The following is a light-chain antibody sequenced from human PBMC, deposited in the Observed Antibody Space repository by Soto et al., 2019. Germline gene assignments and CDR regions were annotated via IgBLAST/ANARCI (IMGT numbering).Light chain of an antibody. CDR2: GAS. Sequence: EVVMRPSPATLSVSPVEGATLSCRASQGIGDTLAWYQHKPGQTPRLLIYGASSRATGIPDRFSGSGSGTDFTLTISRLEPEDFAVDYCQQYGSSGTFGQGTKVDIK. CDR1: QGIGDT. J-gene: IGKJ1*01. V-gene: IGKV3-20*01. CDR3: QQYGSSGT.